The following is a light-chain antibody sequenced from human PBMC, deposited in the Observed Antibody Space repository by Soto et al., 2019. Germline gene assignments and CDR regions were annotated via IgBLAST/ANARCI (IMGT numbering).Light chain of an antibody. CDR3: QEYNTYPLT. J-gene: IGKJ4*01. CDR2: KAS. Sequence: DIQMTQSPSTLSASVGDRVTITCRASQSISTWLAWYQQKPGKAPKLLIYKASSVESGVPSRFSGSRSGTEFTLTISSLQPDDFATYYCQEYNTYPLTFGGGTTVEIK. CDR1: QSISTW. V-gene: IGKV1-5*03.